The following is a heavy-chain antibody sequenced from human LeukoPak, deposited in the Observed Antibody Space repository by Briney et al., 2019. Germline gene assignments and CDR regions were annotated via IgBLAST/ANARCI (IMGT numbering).Heavy chain of an antibody. Sequence: ASVKVSCKASGGTFSGYTISWVRQAPGQGLEWMGRIIPILGIANYAQKFQGRVTITADKSTSTAYMELSSLRSEDTAVYYCASLITIFGVVIQDAFDIWGQGTMVTVSS. CDR3: ASLITIFGVVIQDAFDI. V-gene: IGHV1-69*02. D-gene: IGHD3-3*01. CDR1: GGTFSGYT. CDR2: IIPILGIA. J-gene: IGHJ3*02.